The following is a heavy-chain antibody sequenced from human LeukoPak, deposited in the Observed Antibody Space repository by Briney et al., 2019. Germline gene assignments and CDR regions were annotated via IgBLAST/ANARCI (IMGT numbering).Heavy chain of an antibody. CDR1: GFTFNTYA. D-gene: IGHD3-10*01. J-gene: IGHJ4*02. Sequence: PGGSLRLSCAASGFTFNTYAMIWVRQAPGKGLEWVSTISVSDDTTYYADSVKGRFTISRDNAKNTLYLQMNSLRAEDTAVYYCARGFITMVRGVIITWGQGTLVTVSS. CDR2: ISVSDDTT. CDR3: ARGFITMVRGVIIT. V-gene: IGHV3-23*01.